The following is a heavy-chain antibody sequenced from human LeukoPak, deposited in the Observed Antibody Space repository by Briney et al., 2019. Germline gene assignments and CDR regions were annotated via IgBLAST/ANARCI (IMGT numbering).Heavy chain of an antibody. CDR1: GGSISSGGYY. Sequence: PSQTLSLTCTVSGGSISSGGYYWSWIRQHPGKGLEWIGYIYYSGSTYYNPSLKSRVTISVDTSKNQFSLKLSSVTAADTAVYYCARGVPEYGPTWWFDPWGQGTLVTVSS. CDR3: ARGVPEYGPTWWFDP. V-gene: IGHV4-31*03. J-gene: IGHJ5*02. D-gene: IGHD4-17*01. CDR2: IYYSGST.